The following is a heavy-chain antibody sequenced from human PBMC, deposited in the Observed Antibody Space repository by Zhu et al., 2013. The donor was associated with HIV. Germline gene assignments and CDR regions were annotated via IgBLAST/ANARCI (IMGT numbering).Heavy chain of an antibody. CDR3: ARLSTTVTTGAGHYYYGMDV. CDR2: IYYSGST. V-gene: IGHV4-61*01. J-gene: IGHJ6*02. Sequence: QVQLQESGPGLVKPSETLSLTCTVSGGSVSSGSYYWSWIRQPPGKGLEWIGYIYYSGSTNYNPSLKSRVTISVDTSKNQFSLKLSSVTAADTAVYYCARLSTTVTTGAGHYYYGMDVWGQGTTVTVSS. CDR1: GGSVSSGSYY. D-gene: IGHD4-17*01.